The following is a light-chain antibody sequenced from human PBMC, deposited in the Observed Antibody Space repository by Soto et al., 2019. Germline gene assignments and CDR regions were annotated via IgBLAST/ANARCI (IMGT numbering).Light chain of an antibody. Sequence: DIQMTQSPSTLSGSVGDRVIITCRASQTISSWLAWYQQKPGKAPKLLIYKASTLKSGVPSRFSGSRSGTEFTLTISSLQPDDFATYYCQHYNSYSEAVGQGTKVEI. J-gene: IGKJ1*01. CDR1: QTISSW. CDR3: QHYNSYSEA. V-gene: IGKV1-5*03. CDR2: KAS.